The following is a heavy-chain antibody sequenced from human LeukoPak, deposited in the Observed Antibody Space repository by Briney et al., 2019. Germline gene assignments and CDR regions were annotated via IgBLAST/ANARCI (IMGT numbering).Heavy chain of an antibody. D-gene: IGHD5-24*01. V-gene: IGHV4-61*02. Sequence: SQTLSLTCTVSGGSISIGSYYWSWIRRPAGKGLEWIGRIYTCGRTNYNPSLKSRVTISVDTSKNRFSLKLSSVTAADTAVYYCARGDGYNLDYWGQGTLVTVSS. J-gene: IGHJ4*02. CDR3: ARGDGYNLDY. CDR1: GGSISIGSYY. CDR2: IYTCGRT.